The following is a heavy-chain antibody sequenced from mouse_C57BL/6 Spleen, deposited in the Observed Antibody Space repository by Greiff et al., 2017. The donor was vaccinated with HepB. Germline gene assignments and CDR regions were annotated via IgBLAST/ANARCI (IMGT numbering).Heavy chain of an antibody. J-gene: IGHJ4*01. V-gene: IGHV1-80*01. D-gene: IGHD1-1*01. CDR1: GYAFSSYW. CDR3: ARATVVATEGYAMDD. CDR2: IYPGDGDT. Sequence: VQLQQSGAELVKPGASVKISCKASGYAFSSYWMNWVKQRPGKGLEWIGQIYPGDGDTNYNGKFKGKATLTADKASSTAYMQLSSLTSEDSAVYFCARATVVATEGYAMDDWGQGTSVTVSS.